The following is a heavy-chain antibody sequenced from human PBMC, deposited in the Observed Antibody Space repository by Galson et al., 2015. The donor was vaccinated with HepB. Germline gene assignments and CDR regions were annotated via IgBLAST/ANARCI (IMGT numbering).Heavy chain of an antibody. D-gene: IGHD6-13*01. CDR2: IKQDGSEK. V-gene: IGHV3-7*03. CDR1: GFTFSSYW. CDR3: ARDPWYSSPDAFDI. Sequence: SLRLSCAASGFTFSSYWMSWVRQAPGKGLEWVANIKQDGSEKYYVDSVKGRFTISRDNAKNSLYLQMNSLRAEDTAVYYCARDPWYSSPDAFDIWGQGTMVTVSS. J-gene: IGHJ3*02.